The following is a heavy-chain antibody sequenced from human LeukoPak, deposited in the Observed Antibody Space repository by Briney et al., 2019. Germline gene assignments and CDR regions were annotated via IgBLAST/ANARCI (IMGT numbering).Heavy chain of an antibody. D-gene: IGHD3-3*01. CDR2: ISYDGSNK. CDR3: ARGSYDSWSGYLDY. Sequence: PGRSLRLSCAASGFTFSIYAMHWVRQAPGKGLEWVAVISYDGSNKYYADSVKGRFTISRDNSKNTLYLQMNSLRAEDTAVYYCARGSYDSWSGYLDYWGQGTLVTVSS. CDR1: GFTFSIYA. J-gene: IGHJ4*02. V-gene: IGHV3-30-3*01.